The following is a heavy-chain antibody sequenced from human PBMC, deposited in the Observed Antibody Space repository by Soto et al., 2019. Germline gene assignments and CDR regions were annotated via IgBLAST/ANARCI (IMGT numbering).Heavy chain of an antibody. D-gene: IGHD3-9*01. Sequence: GAAVKVSCKASGYTFASYGITWVRQAPGTGLEWMGWISAYNGNTNYAQKLQGRVTMTTDTSTSTAYMELRSLRSDDTAVYYCARRRYFDWLPSYNWFDPWGQGTLVTVSS. J-gene: IGHJ5*02. CDR2: ISAYNGNT. CDR1: GYTFASYG. CDR3: ARRRYFDWLPSYNWFDP. V-gene: IGHV1-18*01.